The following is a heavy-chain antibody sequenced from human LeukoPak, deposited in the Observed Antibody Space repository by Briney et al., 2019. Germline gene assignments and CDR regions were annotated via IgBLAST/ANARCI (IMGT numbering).Heavy chain of an antibody. V-gene: IGHV4-39*01. Sequence: SETLSLTCTVSGGFISSSSYYWDWNRQPPGKGLEWIGSIYYRGSTYYNVSLNSRVTISIDTSKNLFSLRLNSMTAADTAVYYCAKSGGYGLIDKWGQGTLVTVSS. CDR1: GGFISSSSYY. CDR2: IYYRGST. CDR3: AKSGGYGLIDK. J-gene: IGHJ4*02. D-gene: IGHD1-26*01.